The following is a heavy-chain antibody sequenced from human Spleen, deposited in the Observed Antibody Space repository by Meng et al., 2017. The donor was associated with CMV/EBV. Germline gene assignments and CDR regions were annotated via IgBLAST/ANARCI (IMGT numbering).Heavy chain of an antibody. CDR2: IYTSGST. CDR1: GGSISSYY. CDR3: ARTRLDGGPYCSGGSCYPYSFDY. D-gene: IGHD2-15*01. Sequence: QVQLKESGPGLVKLSETLSLTCNVSGGSISSYYWSWIRQPAGKGLEWIGCIYTSGSTNYNPSLKSRVTMSVDTSKNQFSLKLSSVTAADTAVYYCARTRLDGGPYCSGGSCYPYSFDYWGQGTLVTVSS. V-gene: IGHV4-4*07. J-gene: IGHJ4*02.